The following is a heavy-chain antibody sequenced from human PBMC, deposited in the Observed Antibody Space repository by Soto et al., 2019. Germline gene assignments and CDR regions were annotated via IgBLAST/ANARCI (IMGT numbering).Heavy chain of an antibody. D-gene: IGHD3-22*01. CDR2: IHDSGST. J-gene: IGHJ5*02. CDR3: ARNGYDSSNHHFDP. Sequence: SQTLRLPRALRGRCLSRPTWSCIRQHPGKGLEWIGEIHDSGSTKYNPSLKSRVTISVDTTKNQFSLSLSSVTAADTAVYSCARNGYDSSNHHFDPWRQGKLVS. V-gene: IGHV4-34*01. CDR1: GRCLSRPT.